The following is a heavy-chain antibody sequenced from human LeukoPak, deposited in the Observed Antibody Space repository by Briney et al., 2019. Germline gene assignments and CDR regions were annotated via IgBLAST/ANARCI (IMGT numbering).Heavy chain of an antibody. CDR2: IRWNSGSI. Sequence: GGSLRLFCAASGFIFDFYAMLCVRQAPGKGLEWVPGIRWNSGSIVYADSVKGRFTIYRDNAKNCLYLQMNSLRAEDMALYYCTRGDYDSSGYTGRFDYWGQGTLVTVSS. CDR3: TRGDYDSSGYTGRFDY. CDR1: GFIFDFYA. J-gene: IGHJ4*02. D-gene: IGHD3-22*01. V-gene: IGHV3-9*03.